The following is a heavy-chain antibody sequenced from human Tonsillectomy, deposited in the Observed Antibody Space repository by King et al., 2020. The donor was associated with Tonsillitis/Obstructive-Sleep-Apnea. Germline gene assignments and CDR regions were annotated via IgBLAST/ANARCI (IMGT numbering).Heavy chain of an antibody. J-gene: IGHJ4*02. CDR3: ASGVRARRSLDF. CDR1: GASIISTDYF. Sequence: QLQESGPGLVKPSETLSLTCTVSGASIISTDYFWGWIRQPPGKGLEWIETIFYGGSTYYNPSLKSRVTISVDTSKNQFSLHLSSVTAADTALYYCASGVRARRSLDFWGQGTLVTVSS. D-gene: IGHD2-8*01. V-gene: IGHV4-39*01. CDR2: IFYGGST.